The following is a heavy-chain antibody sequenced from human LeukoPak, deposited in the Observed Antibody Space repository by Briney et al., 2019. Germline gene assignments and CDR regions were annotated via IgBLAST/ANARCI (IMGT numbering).Heavy chain of an antibody. CDR3: ARARYSSSPFDP. D-gene: IGHD6-13*01. CDR1: GFIFSSYS. Sequence: PGGSLRLSCAASGFIFSSYSMNWVRQAPGKGLEWVSFISSSSSYIYYADSVKGRFTISRDNAKNSLYLQMNSLRAEDTAVYYCARARYSSSPFDPWGQGTLVTVS. J-gene: IGHJ5*02. CDR2: ISSSSSYI. V-gene: IGHV3-21*01.